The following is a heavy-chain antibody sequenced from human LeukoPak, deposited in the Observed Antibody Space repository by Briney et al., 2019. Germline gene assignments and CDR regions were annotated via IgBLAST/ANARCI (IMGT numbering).Heavy chain of an antibody. Sequence: GGSLRLSCAASGFTFNDYYMSWIRQAPGKGPEWLSYINIGGTNTHYADSVKGRFTISRDNAKESLYLEMNNLRAEDTAVYYCATDGAGFDTWGQGVLVTVSS. V-gene: IGHV3-11*01. CDR2: INIGGTNT. J-gene: IGHJ5*02. CDR1: GFTFNDYY. CDR3: ATDGAGFDT.